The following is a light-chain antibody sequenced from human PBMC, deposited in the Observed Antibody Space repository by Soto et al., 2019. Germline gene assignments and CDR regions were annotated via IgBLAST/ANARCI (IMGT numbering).Light chain of an antibody. Sequence: SYELTQPPSVSVAPGQTATIPCGGNKIGSKSVHWYQQRPGQAPVLAVYDDNDRPSGIPERFSDSNSGNTATLTISGVEAGDEADSYCQVWDSSSDHPVFGGGTKLTVL. V-gene: IGLV3-21*02. CDR1: KIGSKS. CDR2: DDN. CDR3: QVWDSSSDHPV. J-gene: IGLJ2*01.